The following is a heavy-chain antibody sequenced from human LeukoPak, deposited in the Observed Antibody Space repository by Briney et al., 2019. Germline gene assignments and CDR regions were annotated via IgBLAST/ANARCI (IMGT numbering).Heavy chain of an antibody. CDR2: TYYRSKWYN. V-gene: IGHV6-1*01. Sequence: SQTLSLTCAISGDSVSSNSAAWNWIRQSPSRGLEWLGSTYYRSKWYNDYAVSVKSRITINPDTSKHQFSLQLNSVTPEDTAVYYCARDVFSGGNSNYYYYYMDVWGKGTTVTVSS. CDR1: GDSVSSNSAA. D-gene: IGHD4-23*01. J-gene: IGHJ6*03. CDR3: ARDVFSGGNSNYYYYYMDV.